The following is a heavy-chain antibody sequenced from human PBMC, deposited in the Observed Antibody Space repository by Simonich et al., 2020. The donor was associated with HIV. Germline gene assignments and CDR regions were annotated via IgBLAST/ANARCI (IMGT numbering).Heavy chain of an antibody. Sequence: QVQLQQWGAGLLKPSETLSLTCAVYGGSFRGYYWSRIRQPPGKGLEWFGEMNNSGSTNYNPSLKSRVTISVDTSKNQFSLKLSSVTAADTAVYYCARLTAGGLGEYFQHWGQGTLVTVSS. D-gene: IGHD6-13*01. CDR3: ARLTAGGLGEYFQH. CDR2: MNNSGST. J-gene: IGHJ1*01. V-gene: IGHV4-34*01. CDR1: GGSFRGYY.